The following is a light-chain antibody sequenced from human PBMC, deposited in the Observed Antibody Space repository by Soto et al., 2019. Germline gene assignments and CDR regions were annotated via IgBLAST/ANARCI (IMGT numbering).Light chain of an antibody. CDR3: QYWDDYSWT. Sequence: DIQMTQSPSTLSASVGDRVTITCRASQSITDWLAWYQQKPGKAPKFLTYKASNLEGGVPSTFRGSGLGTDFTLTPTGVQPDDLATDYCQYWDDYSWTSGHGTKVVIK. CDR1: QSITDW. J-gene: IGKJ1*01. V-gene: IGKV1-5*03. CDR2: KAS.